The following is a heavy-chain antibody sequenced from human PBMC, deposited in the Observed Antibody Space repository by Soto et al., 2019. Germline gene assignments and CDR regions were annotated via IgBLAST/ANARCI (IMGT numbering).Heavy chain of an antibody. D-gene: IGHD4-4*01. CDR3: ARDTGEMATVFDY. V-gene: IGHV1-8*01. J-gene: IGHJ4*02. CDR2: MNPNSGNA. CDR1: GYTFTTYD. Sequence: ASVKVSCKASGYTFTTYDINWVRQATGQGLEWMGWMNPNSGNADYAQKFQGRVTMTRNTSTSTAYMELRSLRSDDTAVYYCARDTGEMATVFDYWGQGTLVTVSS.